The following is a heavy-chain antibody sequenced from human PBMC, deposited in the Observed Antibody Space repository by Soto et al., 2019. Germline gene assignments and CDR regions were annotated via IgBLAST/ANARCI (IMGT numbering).Heavy chain of an antibody. Sequence: EEQLVASGGGLVQPGRSLRLSCVDSGFTFDDYAMHWVRQAPGKGLEWVSGISWNGGGIGYADSVKSRLTISRDNAKNSLYLEMNSLRAEDTALYYCAKGRYYTAAYDYWGEGTLVTVSS. D-gene: IGHD3-10*01. CDR2: ISWNGGGI. CDR1: GFTFDDYA. V-gene: IGHV3-9*01. CDR3: AKGRYYTAAYDY. J-gene: IGHJ4*02.